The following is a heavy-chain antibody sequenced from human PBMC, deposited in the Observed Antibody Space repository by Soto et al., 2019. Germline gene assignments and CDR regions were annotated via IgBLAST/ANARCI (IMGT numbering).Heavy chain of an antibody. Sequence: SLRLSCAASGFTFSSYAMHWVRQAPGKGLEWVAVISYDGSNKYYADSVKGRFTISRDNSKNTLYLQMNSLRAEDTAVYYCARDGVYSSSRPYYYYGMDVWGQGTTVTVS. CDR2: ISYDGSNK. V-gene: IGHV3-30-3*01. CDR1: GFTFSSYA. D-gene: IGHD6-13*01. CDR3: ARDGVYSSSRPYYYYGMDV. J-gene: IGHJ6*02.